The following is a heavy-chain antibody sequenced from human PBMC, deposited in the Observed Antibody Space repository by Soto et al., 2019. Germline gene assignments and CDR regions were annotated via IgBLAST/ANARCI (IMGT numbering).Heavy chain of an antibody. CDR1: GFTFSSYA. CDR2: ISYDGSNK. V-gene: IGHV3-30-3*01. D-gene: IGHD3-10*01. J-gene: IGHJ6*02. Sequence: PGGSLRLSCAASGFTFSSYAMHWVRQAPGKGLEWVAVISYDGSNKYYADSVKGRFTISRDNSKNTLYLQMNSLRAEDTAVYYCALAQFRYYGMDVWGQGTTVTVSS. CDR3: ALAQFRYYGMDV.